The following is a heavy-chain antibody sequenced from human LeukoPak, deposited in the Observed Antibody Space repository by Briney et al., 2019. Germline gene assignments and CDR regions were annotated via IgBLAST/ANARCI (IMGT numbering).Heavy chain of an antibody. J-gene: IGHJ4*02. Sequence: GRSLRLSCAASGFTFTNYPMHWVRQAPGKGLEWVGRIKNKDEGEKTDYAAPVKGRFTISRDDSKATLFLQMNSLKMEDTAIYYCTTGIDYGGGYWGQGTLVSVSS. D-gene: IGHD3-16*01. CDR3: TTGIDYGGGY. V-gene: IGHV3-15*05. CDR2: IKNKDEGEKT. CDR1: GFTFTNYP.